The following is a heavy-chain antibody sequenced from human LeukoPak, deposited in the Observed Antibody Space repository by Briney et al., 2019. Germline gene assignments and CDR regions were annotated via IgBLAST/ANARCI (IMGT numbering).Heavy chain of an antibody. CDR2: IIPIFGTT. CDR1: GGTFNSDV. Sequence: ASVKVSCKASGGTFNSDVFNWVRQAPGQGLEWMGGIIPIFGTTNFAENFQGRVTITADESTSTAYMELSNLGVEDTAVYYCARDRGYYYDSRGYYPFDSWGQGTLVTVSS. V-gene: IGHV1-69*13. D-gene: IGHD3-22*01. J-gene: IGHJ4*02. CDR3: ARDRGYYYDSRGYYPFDS.